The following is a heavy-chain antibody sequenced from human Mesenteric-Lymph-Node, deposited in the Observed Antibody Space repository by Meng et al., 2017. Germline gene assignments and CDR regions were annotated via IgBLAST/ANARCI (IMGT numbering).Heavy chain of an antibody. J-gene: IGHJ4*02. Sequence: GRLQESGQGLVKPSGSLSLTCGVSGVSISSNIRWTWVRQPPGKGLEWMAVISYDGSNKYYADSVKGRFTISRDNSKNTLYLQMNSLRAEDTAVYYCARNRGGYSYGYGYWGQGTLVTVSS. CDR2: ISYDGSNK. CDR1: GVSISSNIR. V-gene: IGHV3-30*04. D-gene: IGHD5-18*01. CDR3: ARNRGGYSYGYGY.